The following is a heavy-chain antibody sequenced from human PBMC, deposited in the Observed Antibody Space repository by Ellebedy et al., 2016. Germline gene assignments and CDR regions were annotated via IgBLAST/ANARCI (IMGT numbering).Heavy chain of an antibody. CDR1: EFTFSSHP. D-gene: IGHD4-17*01. CDR3: AVGATVTTPENYHYYGMNV. J-gene: IGHJ6*02. Sequence: GGSLRLSXAASEFTFSSHPMSWVRQAPGKGLKWVSTISTSGGYTFYADSVKGRFTISRDNSKNTLYLQMNSLRAEDTAVYYWAVGATVTTPENYHYYGMNVWGQGTTVTVSS. CDR2: ISTSGGYT. V-gene: IGHV3-23*01.